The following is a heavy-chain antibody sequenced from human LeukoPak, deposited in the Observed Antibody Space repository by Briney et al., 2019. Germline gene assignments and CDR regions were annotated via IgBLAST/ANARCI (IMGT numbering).Heavy chain of an antibody. CDR3: ARGDDSSGYFDY. D-gene: IGHD3-22*01. CDR2: MNPNSGST. CDR1: GGTFSSYT. Sequence: VASVKVSCKASGGTFSSYTISWVRQATGQGLEWMGWMNPNSGSTGYAQKFQGRVTMTRNTSISTAYMELSSLRSEDTAVYYCARGDDSSGYFDYWGQGTLVTVSS. V-gene: IGHV1-8*02. J-gene: IGHJ4*02.